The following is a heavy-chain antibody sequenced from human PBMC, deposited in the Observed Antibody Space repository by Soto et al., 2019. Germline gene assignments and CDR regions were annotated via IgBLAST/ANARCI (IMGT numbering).Heavy chain of an antibody. CDR2: VDHSGTT. CDR1: GGSFSGYY. Sequence: QVQLQQWGAGLLKPSETLSLTCAVHGGSFSGYYWTWIRQSPGTGLEWIGEVDHSGTTNYNPSLRSRVTISVDRSRNHVSLTLSSVTAADTCGFYCAREFGSSFGYEGLDYWGQGILVTVSS. CDR3: AREFGSSFGYEGLDY. J-gene: IGHJ4*02. D-gene: IGHD5-18*01. V-gene: IGHV4-34*02.